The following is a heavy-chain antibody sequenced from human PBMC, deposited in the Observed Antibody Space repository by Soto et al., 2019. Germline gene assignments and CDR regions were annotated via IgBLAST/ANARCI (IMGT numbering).Heavy chain of an antibody. CDR2: IFYLGSS. Sequence: SETLSLTCTVSGDSIISSDFYWGWVRQPPGKGLEWIGSIFYLGSSYYNPSLKSRVTMSVDTSKNQFSLRLRSVTAADTALYFCARHSLALRKNNWFDPWGQGSMGT. J-gene: IGHJ5*02. V-gene: IGHV4-39*01. CDR1: GDSIISSDFY. D-gene: IGHD3-3*02. CDR3: ARHSLALRKNNWFDP.